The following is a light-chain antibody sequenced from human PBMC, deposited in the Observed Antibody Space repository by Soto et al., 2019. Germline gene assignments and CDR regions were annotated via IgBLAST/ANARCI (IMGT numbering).Light chain of an antibody. CDR1: QSVTSSY. CDR3: HQRQYWPPIT. Sequence: EIVLTQSPGTLSLSPGERATLSCRASQSVTSSYLAWYQQKPGQTPRLFIYGASNRATGIPARFSGSGSGTDFTLTISSLEPEDFAVYYCHQRQYWPPITFGQGTRLE. J-gene: IGKJ5*01. CDR2: GAS. V-gene: IGKV3-11*01.